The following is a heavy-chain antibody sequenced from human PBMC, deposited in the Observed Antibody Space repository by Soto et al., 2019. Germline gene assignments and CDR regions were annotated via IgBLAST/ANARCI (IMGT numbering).Heavy chain of an antibody. CDR1: GYIFHNYW. Sequence: PGESLKISCQASGYIFHNYWIGWVRQMPGKGLEWLGIIYPGDSNIRYNPSFQGQVTISADESLSTTYLHWSSLKASDTAMYYCARQRYFDYWGQGTLVTVSS. V-gene: IGHV5-51*01. CDR2: IYPGDSNI. CDR3: ARQRYFDY. J-gene: IGHJ4*02.